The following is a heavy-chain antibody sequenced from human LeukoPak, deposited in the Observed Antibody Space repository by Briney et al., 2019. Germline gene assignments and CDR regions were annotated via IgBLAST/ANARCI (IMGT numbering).Heavy chain of an antibody. J-gene: IGHJ4*02. CDR2: ISGSGGST. V-gene: IGHV3-23*01. CDR3: AKHSSGWYVSGYFDY. D-gene: IGHD6-19*01. Sequence: WSLLLSCAASGFTISSNYMSWVRPAPGKGLEWVSVISGSGGSTYYADSVKGRFTISRDNSKNTLYLQMNSLRAEDTAVYYCAKHSSGWYVSGYFDYWGQGTLVTVSS. CDR1: GFTISSNY.